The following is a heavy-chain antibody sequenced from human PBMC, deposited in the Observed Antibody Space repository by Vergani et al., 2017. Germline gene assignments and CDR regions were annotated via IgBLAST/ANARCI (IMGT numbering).Heavy chain of an antibody. CDR3: ASPTQMDSKGTRYYTDV. CDR2: IKEDGSEK. Sequence: EVQLVESGGGLVQPGGSLRLSCAASGFTFSKYWMTWVRQAPGKGLEWVANIKEDGSEKYYVDSVKGRFTISRDNAKNSLYLQMNSLRAEDTAEYYCASPTQMDSKGTRYYTDVWGKGTTVTVSS. V-gene: IGHV3-7*01. J-gene: IGHJ6*03. D-gene: IGHD3-16*02. CDR1: GFTFSKYW.